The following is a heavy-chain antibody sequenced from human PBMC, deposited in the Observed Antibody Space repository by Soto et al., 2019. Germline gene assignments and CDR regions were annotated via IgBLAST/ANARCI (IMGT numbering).Heavy chain of an antibody. CDR3: ARQDQYYYDSSGYYYGWFDP. V-gene: IGHV1-69*13. D-gene: IGHD3-22*01. CDR2: IIPIFGTA. J-gene: IGHJ5*02. CDR1: GGTFSSYA. Sequence: SVKVSCKASGGTFSSYAISWVRQAPGQGLEWMGGIIPIFGTANYAQKFQGRVTITADESTSTAYMELSSLRSEDTAVYYCARQDQYYYDSSGYYYGWFDPWGQGTLVTVSS.